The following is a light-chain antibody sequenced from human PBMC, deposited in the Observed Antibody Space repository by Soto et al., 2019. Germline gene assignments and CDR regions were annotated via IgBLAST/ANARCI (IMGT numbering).Light chain of an antibody. V-gene: IGKV1-27*01. CDR2: AAS. CDR1: RGISNY. Sequence: DIQMTQSPSSLSASVGDRVTITCRASRGISNYLAWYQQKPGKVPKLLIYAASTLQSGVPSRFSGSGSGTDFTLTTSSLRLEDVATYYCKKYNSAPPYTFGQGTKLEIK. J-gene: IGKJ2*01. CDR3: KKYNSAPPYT.